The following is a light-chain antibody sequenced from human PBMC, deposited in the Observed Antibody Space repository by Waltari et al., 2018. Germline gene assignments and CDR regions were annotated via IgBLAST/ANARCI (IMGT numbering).Light chain of an antibody. J-gene: IGLJ2*01. CDR3: ASWDDNLSVLL. V-gene: IGLV1-47*01. Sequence: QSVLTQPPSASATPGPRVTISCSGGSSKIGEHYVYWYPQVPGTAPRFLIYRNNQRPSGVPDRFSGSKSGTSASLAISGLRPEDEADYFCASWDDNLSVLLFGGGTKLAVL. CDR2: RNN. CDR1: SSKIGEHY.